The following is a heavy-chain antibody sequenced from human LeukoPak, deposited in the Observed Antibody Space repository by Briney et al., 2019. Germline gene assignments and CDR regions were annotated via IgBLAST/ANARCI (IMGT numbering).Heavy chain of an antibody. D-gene: IGHD1-26*01. CDR2: ISGSGDST. Sequence: GGSLRLSCAASGFTFSNYGMSWVRQAPGKGLAWVSTISGSGDSTYYADSVKGRFTITRDNSKNTLYLQMSSLRADDTAVYYCAKDLLTSVSYSDYWGQGTLVTVSS. V-gene: IGHV3-23*01. CDR3: AKDLLTSVSYSDY. CDR1: GFTFSNYG. J-gene: IGHJ4*02.